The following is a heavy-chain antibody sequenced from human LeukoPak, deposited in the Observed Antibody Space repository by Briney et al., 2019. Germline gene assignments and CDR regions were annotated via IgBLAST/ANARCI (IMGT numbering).Heavy chain of an antibody. CDR2: ISGSGETT. V-gene: IGHV3-23*01. D-gene: IGHD5-12*01. CDR1: RFTFSSYA. J-gene: IGHJ4*02. Sequence: GGSLRLSCAASRFTFSSYALSWVPQAPGKGLEWVSVISGSGETTYYADSVKGRFTISRDNSKNTLYLQMNSLRAEDTAVYYCATLPEWLRFASGWIDYWGQGTLVTVSS. CDR3: ATLPEWLRFASGWIDY.